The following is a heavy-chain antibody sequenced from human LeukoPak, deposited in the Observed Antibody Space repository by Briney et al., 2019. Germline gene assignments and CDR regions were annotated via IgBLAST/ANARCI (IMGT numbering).Heavy chain of an antibody. CDR1: GGSFSGYY. V-gene: IGHV4-59*08. CDR3: ARLKVFYGSGSYRNYYYGMDV. Sequence: SETLSLTCAVYGGSFSGYYWSWIRQPPGKGLEWIGYIYYSGSTNYNPSLKSRVTISVDTSKNQFSLKLSSVTAADTAVYYCARLKVFYGSGSYRNYYYGMDVWGQGTTVTVSS. J-gene: IGHJ6*02. CDR2: IYYSGST. D-gene: IGHD3-10*01.